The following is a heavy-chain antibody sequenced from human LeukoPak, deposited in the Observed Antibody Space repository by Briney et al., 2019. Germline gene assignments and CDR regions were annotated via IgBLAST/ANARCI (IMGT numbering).Heavy chain of an antibody. D-gene: IGHD6-19*01. J-gene: IGHJ6*02. CDR1: GGSFSGYY. V-gene: IGHV4-34*01. Sequence: PSETLSLTCAVYGGSFSGYYWSWIRQPPGKGLEWIGEINHSGSTNYNPSHKSRVTISVDTSKNQFSLKLSSVTAAVTAVYYCARGGKTRRLSIAVAENYYYYGMDVWGQGTTVTVSS. CDR2: INHSGST. CDR3: ARGGKTRRLSIAVAENYYYYGMDV.